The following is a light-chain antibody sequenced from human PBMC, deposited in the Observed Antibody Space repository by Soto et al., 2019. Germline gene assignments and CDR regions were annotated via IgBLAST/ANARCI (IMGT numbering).Light chain of an antibody. CDR2: DVS. CDR1: SGDVGGYNY. J-gene: IGLJ2*01. Sequence: QSALTQPASVSGSPGQSITISCTGTSGDVGGYNYVSWYQQHPGKAPKLIIYDVSNRPSGISNRFSGSKSGNTASLSISGLQAEDEADYYCSSYTSSTTLVFGGGTKLTVL. CDR3: SSYTSSTTLV. V-gene: IGLV2-14*01.